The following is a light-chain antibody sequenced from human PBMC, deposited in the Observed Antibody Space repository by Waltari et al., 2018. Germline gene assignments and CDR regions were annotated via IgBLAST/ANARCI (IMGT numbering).Light chain of an antibody. CDR1: SLRRYS. J-gene: IGLJ2*01. Sequence: SSELTQDPAVSVALGQTVRITCQGDSLRRYSASWYQQRPGQAPILVLYGQDNRPSGIPYRFSAATSGDTATLTITGTQAEDEADYYCLSRDITSTRFFGGGTRLTV. CDR3: LSRDITSTRF. V-gene: IGLV3-19*01. CDR2: GQD.